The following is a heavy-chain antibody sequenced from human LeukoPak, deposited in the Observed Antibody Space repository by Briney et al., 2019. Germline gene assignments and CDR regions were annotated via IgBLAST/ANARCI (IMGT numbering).Heavy chain of an antibody. CDR2: VNHDGNT. CDR1: GESFSGHY. D-gene: IGHD1-7*01. Sequence: SETLSLTCAVYGESFSGHYWGWIRQFPGKGLQWIGEVNHDGNTNYNPSLKTRVTISADTSKNQFSLKVASVTAADAAIYYCARRPQSSWNYDGPPGLDYWGQGTLVTVSS. CDR3: ARRPQSSWNYDGPPGLDY. V-gene: IGHV4-34*01. J-gene: IGHJ4*02.